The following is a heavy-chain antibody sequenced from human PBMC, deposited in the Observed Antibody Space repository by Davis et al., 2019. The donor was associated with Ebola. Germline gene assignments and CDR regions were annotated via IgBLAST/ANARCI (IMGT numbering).Heavy chain of an antibody. J-gene: IGHJ4*02. V-gene: IGHV6-1*01. D-gene: IGHD5-12*01. CDR3: ARGWLRTGFDF. Sequence: PSETLSLTCAISGDSVSGSSGAWNWIRQSPSRGLEWLGRTYYTSKWFNHYAESVKSRITINPDTSKNQFSLQLNSVTPEDTAVYYCARGWLRTGFDFWGQGTPVIVSS. CDR1: GDSVSGSSGA. CDR2: TYYTSKWFN.